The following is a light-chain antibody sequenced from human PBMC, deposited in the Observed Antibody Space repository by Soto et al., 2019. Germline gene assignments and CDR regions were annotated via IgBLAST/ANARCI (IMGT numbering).Light chain of an antibody. Sequence: QSALHQPASLSGSPEPAITLSFTGTSCDFGAYDYVSWFQQHPGKAPKLMISEVNNRPSGVSNRFSGSKSVNTAYRTISGLQVEDEAEDFCFSFTTTSTHVFGTGTQLTV. CDR3: FSFTTTSTHV. V-gene: IGLV2-14*01. CDR1: SCDFGAYDY. J-gene: IGLJ1*01. CDR2: EVN.